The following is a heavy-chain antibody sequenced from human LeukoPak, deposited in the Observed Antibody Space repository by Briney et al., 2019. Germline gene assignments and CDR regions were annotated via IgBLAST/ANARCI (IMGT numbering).Heavy chain of an antibody. Sequence: ASVKVSCKVSGYTLTELSMHWVRQAPGKGLEWMGGFDPEDGETIYAQKFQGRVTMTTDTSTSTAYMELRSLRSDDTAVYYCARDTLAAAEGDYWGQGTLVTVSS. J-gene: IGHJ4*02. CDR2: FDPEDGET. D-gene: IGHD6-13*01. V-gene: IGHV1-24*01. CDR3: ARDTLAAAEGDY. CDR1: GYTLTELS.